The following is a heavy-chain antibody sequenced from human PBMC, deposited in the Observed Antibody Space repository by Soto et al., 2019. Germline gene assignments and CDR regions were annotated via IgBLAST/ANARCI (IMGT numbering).Heavy chain of an antibody. J-gene: IGHJ4*02. CDR3: ALGGLFGELLDFDY. CDR1: GGSFSGYY. D-gene: IGHD3-10*02. V-gene: IGHV4-34*01. CDR2: INHSGST. Sequence: PSETLSLTCAVYGGSFSGYYWSWIRQPPGKGLEWIGEINHSGSTNYNPSLKSRVTISVDTSKNQFSLKLSSVTAADTAVYYCALGGLFGELLDFDYWGQGTLVTVSS.